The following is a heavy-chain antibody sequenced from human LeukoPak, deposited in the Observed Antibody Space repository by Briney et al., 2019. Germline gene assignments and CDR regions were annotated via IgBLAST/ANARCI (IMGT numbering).Heavy chain of an antibody. Sequence: PSQTLSLTCTVSGGSISSGDYYWGWIRQPPGKGLEWIGYIYYSGNTFHYNPSLKSRVNISVDTSKNQFSLRLSSVTAVDTAVYYCASTNCSSASCYGANWFDPWGQGTLVTVSS. V-gene: IGHV4-30-4*08. CDR1: GGSISSGDYY. CDR2: IYYSGNT. J-gene: IGHJ5*02. D-gene: IGHD2-2*01. CDR3: ASTNCSSASCYGANWFDP.